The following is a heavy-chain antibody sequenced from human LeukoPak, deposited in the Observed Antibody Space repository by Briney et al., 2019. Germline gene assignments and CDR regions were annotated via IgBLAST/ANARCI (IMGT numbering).Heavy chain of an antibody. J-gene: IGHJ4*02. V-gene: IGHV1-2*06. Sequence: ASVKVSCKASGYTFTDYYMNWVRQTPGQGLEWRGRINPNSGGTNYAQKFQGRVTMTRDTSISTAYMELSRLRSDDTAVYYCARDRGYSGYGGVFDYWGQGTLVTVSS. CDR2: INPNSGGT. CDR3: ARDRGYSGYGGVFDY. D-gene: IGHD5-12*01. CDR1: GYTFTDYY.